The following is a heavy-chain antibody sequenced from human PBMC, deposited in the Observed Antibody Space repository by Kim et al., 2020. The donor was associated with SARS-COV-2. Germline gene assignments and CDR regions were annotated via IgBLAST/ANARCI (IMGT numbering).Heavy chain of an antibody. V-gene: IGHV1-69*13. Sequence: SVKVSCKASGGTFSSYAISWVRQAPGQGLEWMGGIIPIFGTANYAQKFQGRVTITADESTSTAYMELSSLRSEDTAVYYCATYLYTHYYDSRDSFDYWGQGTLVTVSS. D-gene: IGHD3-22*01. CDR1: GGTFSSYA. CDR3: ATYLYTHYYDSRDSFDY. J-gene: IGHJ4*02. CDR2: IIPIFGTA.